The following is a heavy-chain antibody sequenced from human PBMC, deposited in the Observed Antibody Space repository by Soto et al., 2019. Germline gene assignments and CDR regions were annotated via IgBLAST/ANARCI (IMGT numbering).Heavy chain of an antibody. CDR2: IHSSGGT. J-gene: IGHJ4*02. V-gene: IGHV4-39*02. Sequence: SETLSLTCTVSGASIKSRNYFWGWIRQPPGKGLEFVGSIHSSGGTYYNPSLKSRVTVSVDLSNSHFSLSLKSLTATDTAVYYCGRLAEAATGHTDFDFWGQGTLVTVSS. D-gene: IGHD2-15*01. CDR1: GASIKSRNYF. CDR3: GRLAEAATGHTDFDF.